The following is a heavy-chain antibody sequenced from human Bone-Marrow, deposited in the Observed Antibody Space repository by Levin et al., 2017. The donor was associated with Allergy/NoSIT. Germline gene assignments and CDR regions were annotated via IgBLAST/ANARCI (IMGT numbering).Heavy chain of an antibody. CDR3: AKDPAAAGVFDY. CDR2: ISGSGEST. J-gene: IGHJ4*02. CDR1: GFTFSSYA. D-gene: IGHD6-13*01. V-gene: IGHV3-23*01. Sequence: LSLPCAASGFTFSSYAMNWVRQAPGKGLEWVSSISGSGESTYYADSVKGRFTISRDNSKNTLFLQMNSLRAEDTAIYYCAKDPAAAGVFDYWGQGTLVTVSS.